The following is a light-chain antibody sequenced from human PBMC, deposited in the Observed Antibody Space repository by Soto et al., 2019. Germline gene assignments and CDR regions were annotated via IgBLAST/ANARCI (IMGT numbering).Light chain of an antibody. CDR2: GAS. Sequence: VMTQSPATLSVSPGERATLSCRASQSLTNKLAWYQQRPGQAPSLLIYGASTRARGISARFSGTGSGTEFTLTISSLQSEDFAVYSCQQYSDWPYSFGQGTKLEIK. CDR3: QQYSDWPYS. CDR1: QSLTNK. V-gene: IGKV3-15*01. J-gene: IGKJ2*03.